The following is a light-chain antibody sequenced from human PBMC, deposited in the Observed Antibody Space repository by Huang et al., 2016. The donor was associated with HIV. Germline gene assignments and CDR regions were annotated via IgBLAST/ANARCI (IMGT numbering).Light chain of an antibody. J-gene: IGKJ5*01. CDR3: QQYNNWLFT. CDR2: GAF. Sequence: EIVMTQSPATLSVSPGERVTLSCRASQNINNNLAWYQHRPGQAPRLLIYGAFTRATVIPARLSGGGSGTEFTLTISSLQSEDFAVYYCQQYNNWLFTFGQGTRLEIK. CDR1: QNINNN. V-gene: IGKV3-15*01.